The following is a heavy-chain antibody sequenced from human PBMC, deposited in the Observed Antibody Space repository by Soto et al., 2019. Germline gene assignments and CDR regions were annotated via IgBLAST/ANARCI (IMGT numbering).Heavy chain of an antibody. Sequence: PSETLSLTCTVSGGSISSSSYYWGWIRQPPGKGLEWIGSIYYSGSTYYNPSLKSRVTISVDTSKNQFSLKLSSVTAADTAVYYCARPSWRNWFDPWGQGTLVTVSS. CDR1: GGSISSSSYY. V-gene: IGHV4-39*01. D-gene: IGHD3-3*01. CDR3: ARPSWRNWFDP. J-gene: IGHJ5*02. CDR2: IYYSGST.